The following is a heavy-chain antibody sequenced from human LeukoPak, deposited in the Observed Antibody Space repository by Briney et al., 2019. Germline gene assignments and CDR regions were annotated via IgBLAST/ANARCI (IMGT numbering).Heavy chain of an antibody. D-gene: IGHD3-22*01. CDR1: GFTFSSYS. CDR2: ISSSSYI. V-gene: IGHV3-21*01. J-gene: IGHJ3*02. CDR3: ARGVRYYDSSGQGGDAFDI. Sequence: PGGSLRLSCAASGFTFSSYSMNWVRQAPGKGLEWVSSISSSSYIYYADSVKGRFTISRDNAKNSLYLRMNSLRAEDTAVYYCARGVRYYDSSGQGGDAFDIWGQGTMVTVSS.